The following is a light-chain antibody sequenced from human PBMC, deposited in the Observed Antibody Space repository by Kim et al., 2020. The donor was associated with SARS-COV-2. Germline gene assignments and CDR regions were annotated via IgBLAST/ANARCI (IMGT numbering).Light chain of an antibody. CDR1: QIISSNFY. V-gene: IGKV3-20*01. Sequence: PGETATLPCRASQIISSNFYLAWYQQKPGQPPRLLIYGASSRATGIPDRFSGSGSATDFTLTISRLEPEDFAVYYCQQYGTSPYTFGQGTKL. CDR3: QQYGTSPYT. J-gene: IGKJ2*01. CDR2: GAS.